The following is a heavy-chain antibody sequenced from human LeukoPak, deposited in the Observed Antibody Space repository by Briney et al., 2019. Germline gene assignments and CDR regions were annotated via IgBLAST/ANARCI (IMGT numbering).Heavy chain of an antibody. Sequence: GESLKISCKGSGYSFTTFWIGWVRQMPGKGLEWMGIIYPADSDTRYSPSFKGQVSISADKSINTAYLQWSSLKASDTAMYYCASLVRTANAFDIWGQGTMATVSS. CDR2: IYPADSDT. CDR1: GYSFTTFW. J-gene: IGHJ3*02. D-gene: IGHD1-1*01. V-gene: IGHV5-51*01. CDR3: ASLVRTANAFDI.